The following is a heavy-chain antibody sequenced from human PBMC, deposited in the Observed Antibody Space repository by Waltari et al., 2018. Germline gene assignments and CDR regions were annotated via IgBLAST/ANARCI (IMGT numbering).Heavy chain of an antibody. CDR1: GGSFSGYY. Sequence: QVQLQQWGAGLLKPSETLSLTCAVYGGSFSGYYLSWIRQPPGKGLEWIGEINHSGSTNYNPSLKSRVTISVDTSKNQFSLKLSSVTAADTAVYYCARVPGVPAAPRVYYFDYWGKGTLVTVSS. CDR2: INHSGST. J-gene: IGHJ4*02. CDR3: ARVPGVPAAPRVYYFDY. V-gene: IGHV4-34*02. D-gene: IGHD2-2*01.